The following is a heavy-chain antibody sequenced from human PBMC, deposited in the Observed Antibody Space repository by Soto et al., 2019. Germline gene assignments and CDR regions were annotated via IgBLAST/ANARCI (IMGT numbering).Heavy chain of an antibody. J-gene: IGHJ4*02. D-gene: IGHD1-7*01. V-gene: IGHV3-23*01. CDR1: GFIFSNYA. CDR2: IGANGGPT. Sequence: EVQLLDSGGGLVQPGESLRLSCAASGFIFSNYAMNWVRQAPGKGLEWVSTIGANGGPTYYADSVKGRFTISRDNSRDTLYLQMNSLRPEDTAVYYCAKRPLALRVFVYWGQGTLVTVSS. CDR3: AKRPLALRVFVY.